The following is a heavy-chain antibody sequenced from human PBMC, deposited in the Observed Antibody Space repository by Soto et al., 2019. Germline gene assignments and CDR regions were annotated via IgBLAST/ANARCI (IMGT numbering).Heavy chain of an antibody. V-gene: IGHV3-66*01. J-gene: IGHJ6*03. Sequence: EVQLVESGGGLVQPGGSLRLSCAASGFTVSSNYMSWVRQAPGKGLEWVSVIYSGGSTYYADSVKGRFTISRDNSKNTLYLQMNSLRAEDTAVYYWARGGGYGSGSYFPYYYMDVWGKGTTVTVSS. CDR1: GFTVSSNY. D-gene: IGHD3-10*01. CDR2: IYSGGST. CDR3: ARGGGYGSGSYFPYYYMDV.